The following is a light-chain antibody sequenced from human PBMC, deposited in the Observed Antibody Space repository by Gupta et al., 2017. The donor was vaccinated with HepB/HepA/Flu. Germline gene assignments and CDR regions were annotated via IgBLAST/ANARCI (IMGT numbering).Light chain of an antibody. CDR2: NDS. J-gene: IGLJ2*01. Sequence: YVVTQPPSVSVAPGKTASITCGGNNIGTKGVHWYQQKPGQAPVMVIYNDSDRPSGIPERFSGSNSGSTATLTISRGEAGDEAEYYCQVWDSSNDSAVFGGGTKLTVL. CDR3: QVWDSSNDSAV. CDR1: NIGTKG. V-gene: IGLV3-21*04.